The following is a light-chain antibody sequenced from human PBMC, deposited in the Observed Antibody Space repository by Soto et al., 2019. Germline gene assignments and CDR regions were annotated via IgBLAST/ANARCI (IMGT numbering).Light chain of an antibody. V-gene: IGKV1-5*01. Sequence: DIQMTQSPSTLSASVGDRVTITCRASQSISSWLAWYQQKPGKAPKLLIYDASSLESGVPSRFSGSGSGTEFTLTISSLKPDDSATYYCQQYQSYSRTFGQGTKVEIK. CDR1: QSISSW. J-gene: IGKJ1*01. CDR2: DAS. CDR3: QQYQSYSRT.